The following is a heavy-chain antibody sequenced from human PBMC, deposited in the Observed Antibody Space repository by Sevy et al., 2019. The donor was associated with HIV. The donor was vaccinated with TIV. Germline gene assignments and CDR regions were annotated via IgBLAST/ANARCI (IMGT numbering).Heavy chain of an antibody. V-gene: IGHV4-39*01. CDR1: GASISSSGYY. CDR3: AGPTLTYSSGWTYYDY. J-gene: IGHJ4*02. CDR2: TRYSGST. D-gene: IGHD6-19*01. Sequence: SETLSLTCSVSGASISSSGYYWGWIRQPPGKGLEWIASTRYSGSTFYNPSLRSRFTISAVTSKNQFSLKLNSVTAADTATYYCAGPTLTYSSGWTYYDYWGQGTVVTVSS.